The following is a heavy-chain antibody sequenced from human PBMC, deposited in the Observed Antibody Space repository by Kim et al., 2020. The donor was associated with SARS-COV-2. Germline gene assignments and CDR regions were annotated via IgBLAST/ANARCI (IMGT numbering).Heavy chain of an antibody. CDR2: FSSSGRTI. Sequence: GGSLRLSCAASGFTFSSYEMNWVRQAPGKGLEWVSYFSSSGRTIYYADSGKGRFTISRDNAKNSLYLQMNSLRAEDTAVYYGASLHGYFDYWGHGTLLTVSS. CDR3: ASLHGYFDY. CDR1: GFTFSSYE. J-gene: IGHJ4*01. V-gene: IGHV3-48*03.